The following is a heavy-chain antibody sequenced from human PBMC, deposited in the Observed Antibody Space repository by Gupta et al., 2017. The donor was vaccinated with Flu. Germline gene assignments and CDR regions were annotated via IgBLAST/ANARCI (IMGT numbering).Heavy chain of an antibody. D-gene: IGHD6-19*01. CDR3: ARFAIAVAGTHDAFDI. Sequence: QVQLQESGPGLVKPSETLSLTCAVSGYSISSGYYWGWIRQPPGKGLEWIGSIYHSGSTYYNPSLKSRVTISVDTSKNQFSLKLSSVTAADTAVYYCARFAIAVAGTHDAFDIWGQGTMVTVSS. CDR1: GYSISSGYY. V-gene: IGHV4-38-2*01. CDR2: IYHSGST. J-gene: IGHJ3*02.